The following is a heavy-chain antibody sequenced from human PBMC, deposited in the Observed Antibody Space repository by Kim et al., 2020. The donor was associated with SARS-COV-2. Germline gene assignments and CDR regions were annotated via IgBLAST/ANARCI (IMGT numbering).Heavy chain of an antibody. CDR3: TTDGGRPQERFLEGRNYGMDV. D-gene: IGHD3-3*01. V-gene: IGHV3-15*01. CDR1: GFTFNNAW. CDR2: IKSKADGGTT. Sequence: GGSLRLSCAASGFTFNNAWMSWVRQAPGKGLEWVGRIKSKADGGTTDYAAPLKGRFTISRDDSKNTLYLQMNSLKTEDTAVYYCTTDGGRPQERFLEGRNYGMDVWGQGTTVTVSS. J-gene: IGHJ6*02.